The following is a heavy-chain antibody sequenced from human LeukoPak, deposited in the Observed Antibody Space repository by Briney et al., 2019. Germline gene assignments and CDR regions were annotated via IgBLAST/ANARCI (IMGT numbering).Heavy chain of an antibody. D-gene: IGHD6-6*01. CDR2: GLYTGDT. CDR3: AREHRSSKYFDS. CDR1: GGSIAVNHYY. V-gene: IGHV4-39*02. Sequence: PSETLSLTCSVSGGSIAVNHYYWGWIRQPPGKGLEWIGSGLYTGDTYSNPSLRSRVTISVDTSKNEFSLKMNSVTAADTAVYYCAREHRSSKYFDSWGQGALMIVSS. J-gene: IGHJ4*02.